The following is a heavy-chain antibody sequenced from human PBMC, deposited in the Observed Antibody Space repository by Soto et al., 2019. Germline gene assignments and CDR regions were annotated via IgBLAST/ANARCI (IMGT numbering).Heavy chain of an antibody. J-gene: IGHJ6*02. D-gene: IGHD3-3*01. CDR3: ASITIFGTYYYDMDV. CDR1: GGSISSSSYY. V-gene: IGHV4-39*01. CDR2: IYYSGST. Sequence: PEETLSLTCTVSGGSISSSSYYWGWIRQPPGKGLEWIGSIYYSGSTYYNPSLKSRVTISVDTSKNQFSLKLSSVTAADTAVYYCASITIFGTYYYDMDVWGQGTTVTVS.